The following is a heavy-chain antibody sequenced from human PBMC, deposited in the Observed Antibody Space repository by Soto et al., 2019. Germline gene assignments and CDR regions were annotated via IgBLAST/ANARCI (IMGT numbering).Heavy chain of an antibody. CDR2: MSYDGTNE. V-gene: IGHV3-30*04. Sequence: QLVESGGGVVQPGGSLRLSCATSGFSFTHYTINWVRQAPGTGLEWVAVMSYDGTNENYADSVKGRFTISRDNSKTTVYLQMNSLTPEDTALYYCARKCGTDSSASLDFWGLGTLVTVSS. D-gene: IGHD6-19*01. CDR1: GFSFTHYT. CDR3: ARKCGTDSSASLDF. J-gene: IGHJ4*02.